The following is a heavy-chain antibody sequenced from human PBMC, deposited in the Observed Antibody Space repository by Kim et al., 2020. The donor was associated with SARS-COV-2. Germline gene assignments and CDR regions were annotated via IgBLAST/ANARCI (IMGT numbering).Heavy chain of an antibody. CDR2: ISAYNGKT. CDR1: GYTFSSYG. V-gene: IGHV1-18*04. Sequence: ASVKVSCKASGYTFSSYGISWVRQAPGQGPEWMAWISAYNGKTNYAQKFKGRVTMTTDISTRTAYMELRSLRSDDTAVYYCTRDGPDYGDYVNFDHWGQGTLVTVSS. J-gene: IGHJ4*02. CDR3: TRDGPDYGDYVNFDH. D-gene: IGHD4-17*01.